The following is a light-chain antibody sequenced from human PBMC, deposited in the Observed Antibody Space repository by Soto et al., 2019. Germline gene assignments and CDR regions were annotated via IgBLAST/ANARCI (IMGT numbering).Light chain of an antibody. CDR3: QMYNSAPRT. J-gene: IGKJ4*01. CDR1: QGISNY. Sequence: DIQMTQSPSSLSASVGDRVTITCRASQGISNYLAWYQQKPGKVPKLLIYAASTLQSGVPSRFSGSGSGTDFTLSNRSLQPESVATYYCQMYNSAPRTFVGGTKVEIK. V-gene: IGKV1-27*01. CDR2: AAS.